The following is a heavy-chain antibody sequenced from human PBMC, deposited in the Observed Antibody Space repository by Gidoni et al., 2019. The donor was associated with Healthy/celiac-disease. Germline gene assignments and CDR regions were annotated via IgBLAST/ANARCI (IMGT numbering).Heavy chain of an antibody. V-gene: IGHV3-48*03. J-gene: IGHJ5*02. Sequence: EVQLVESGGGLVQPGGSLRLSCAASGFTFSRYEMNWVRQAPGTWLEWVSYISSSGSTIYYADSVKGRFTISRDNAKNSLYLQMNSLRAEDTAVYYCARDVPDYGDYVNWFDPWGQGTLVTVSS. CDR1: GFTFSRYE. CDR3: ARDVPDYGDYVNWFDP. CDR2: ISSSGSTI. D-gene: IGHD4-17*01.